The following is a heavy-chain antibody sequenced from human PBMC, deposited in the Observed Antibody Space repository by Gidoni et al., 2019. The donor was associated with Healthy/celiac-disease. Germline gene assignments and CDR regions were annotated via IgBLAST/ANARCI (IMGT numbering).Heavy chain of an antibody. Sequence: EVQLVESGGGLVKPGGSLRLYGAASGFNFSNAWMSWVRQAPGKGLGWVGRIKSKTDGGTTDYAAPVKGRFTISRDDSKNTLYLQMNSLKTEDTAVYYCTPEEHYYGSGRYPFDYWGQGTLVTVSS. CDR2: IKSKTDGGTT. CDR1: GFNFSNAW. V-gene: IGHV3-15*01. J-gene: IGHJ4*02. CDR3: TPEEHYYGSGRYPFDY. D-gene: IGHD3-10*01.